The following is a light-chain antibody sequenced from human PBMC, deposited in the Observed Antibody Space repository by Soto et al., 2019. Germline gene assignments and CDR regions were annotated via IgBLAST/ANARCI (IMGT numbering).Light chain of an antibody. Sequence: DTLMTQPPATLAVSLGGTSTSNCSSSPSVLYRPTKKNYLAWYQQRSGQPPKLLLYWASTRESGVPDRFSGSGSGTEFTLTISSLHAEDVAVYYCQQFVHAPPFGQGGKAAIK. CDR1: PSVLYRPTKKNY. CDR3: QQFVHAPP. CDR2: WAS. J-gene: IGKJ1*01. V-gene: IGKV4-1*01.